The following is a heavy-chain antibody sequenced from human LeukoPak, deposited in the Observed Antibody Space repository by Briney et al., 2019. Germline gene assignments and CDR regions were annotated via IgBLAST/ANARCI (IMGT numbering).Heavy chain of an antibody. V-gene: IGHV4-61*05. J-gene: IGHJ4*02. CDR1: GGSISSSSYQ. Sequence: PSETLSLTCTVSGGSISSSSYQWGWIRQPPGKGLEWIGYMYYSGNTNYNPSLKSRLTTSLDTSKNQFSLKLSSVTAADTAVYYCARGKYYFDYWGQGTLVTVSS. CDR3: ARGKYYFDY. CDR2: MYYSGNT.